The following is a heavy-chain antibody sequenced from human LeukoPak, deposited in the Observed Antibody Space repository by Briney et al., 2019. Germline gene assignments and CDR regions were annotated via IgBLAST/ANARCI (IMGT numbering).Heavy chain of an antibody. CDR2: IYTSGST. D-gene: IGHD6-25*01. V-gene: IGHV3-53*01. J-gene: IGHJ4*02. CDR1: GFTVSTNS. CDR3: AKRAGYSSAYIDY. Sequence: GGSLRLSCTVSGFTVSTNSMSWVRQAPGKGLEWVSFIYTSGSTHNSDSVKGRFTISRDNSKNTLYLQMNSLRAEDTAVYYCAKRAGYSSAYIDYWGQGTLVTVSS.